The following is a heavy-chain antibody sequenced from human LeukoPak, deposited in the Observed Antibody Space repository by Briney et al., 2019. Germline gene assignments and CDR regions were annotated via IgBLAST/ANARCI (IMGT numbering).Heavy chain of an antibody. V-gene: IGHV5-51*01. D-gene: IGHD2-21*02. CDR2: IYPGDSDT. Sequence: PGESLKISCKGSGYSFSNYWIGWVRQMPGKGLEWMGIIYPGDSDTRYSPSFQGQVTISADKSISTAYLQWSSLKASDTAMYYCARLPYCGGDCYPNWFDPWGQGTLVTVSS. J-gene: IGHJ5*02. CDR3: ARLPYCGGDCYPNWFDP. CDR1: GYSFSNYW.